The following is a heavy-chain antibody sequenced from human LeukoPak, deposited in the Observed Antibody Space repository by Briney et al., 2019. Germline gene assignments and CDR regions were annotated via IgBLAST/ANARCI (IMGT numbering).Heavy chain of an antibody. D-gene: IGHD6-6*01. Sequence: SVKVSCKASGGTFSSYAISWVRQAPGQGLVWMGGIIPIFGTANYAQKFQGRVTITADESTSTAYMELSSLRSEDTAVYYCAREAYSSSRSSWFDPWGQGTLVTVSS. CDR2: IIPIFGTA. CDR1: GGTFSSYA. J-gene: IGHJ5*02. CDR3: AREAYSSSRSSWFDP. V-gene: IGHV1-69*01.